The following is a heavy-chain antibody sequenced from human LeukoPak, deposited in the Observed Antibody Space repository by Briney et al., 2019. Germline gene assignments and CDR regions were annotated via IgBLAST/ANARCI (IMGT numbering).Heavy chain of an antibody. J-gene: IGHJ6*02. CDR3: AKPRFSSSWYGMDV. CDR1: GFTFDDYA. V-gene: IGHV3-9*01. CDR2: ISWNSGSI. D-gene: IGHD2-15*01. Sequence: GGSLRLSCAASGFTFDDYAMHWVRQAPGKGLEWVSGISWNSGSIGYADPVKGRFTISRDNAKNSLYLQMNSLRAEDTALYYCAKPRFSSSWYGMDVWGQGTTVTASS.